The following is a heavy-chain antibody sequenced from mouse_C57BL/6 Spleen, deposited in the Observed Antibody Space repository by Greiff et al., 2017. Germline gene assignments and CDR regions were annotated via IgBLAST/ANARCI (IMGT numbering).Heavy chain of an antibody. V-gene: IGHV1-64*01. CDR1: GYTFTSYW. CDR2: IHPNSGST. J-gene: IGHJ1*03. CDR3: ARRDYGSSYGYFDV. D-gene: IGHD1-1*01. Sequence: VKLQESGAELVKPGASVKLSCKASGYTFTSYWMHWVKQRPGQGLEWIGMIHPNSGSTNYNEKFKSKATLTVDKSSSTAYMQLSSLTSEDSAVYYCARRDYGSSYGYFDVWGTGTTVTVSS.